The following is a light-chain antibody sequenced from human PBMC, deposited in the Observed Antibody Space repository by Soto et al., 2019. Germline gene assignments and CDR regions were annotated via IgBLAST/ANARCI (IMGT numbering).Light chain of an antibody. V-gene: IGLV2-14*01. CDR1: SSDVGGYNY. CDR3: SSYTSSSTLYV. Sequence: QPVLTQPASVSGSLGQSITISCTGTSSDVGGYNYVSWYQHHPGKAPKLMIYEVSNRPSGVSNRFSGSKSGNTASLTISGLQAEDEADYYCSSYTSSSTLYVFGTGTKLTVL. CDR2: EVS. J-gene: IGLJ1*01.